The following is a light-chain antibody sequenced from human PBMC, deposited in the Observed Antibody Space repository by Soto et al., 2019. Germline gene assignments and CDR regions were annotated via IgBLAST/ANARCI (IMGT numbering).Light chain of an antibody. Sequence: QSVLTQPPSVSGAPGQRVTISCNGSKSNIGANYNVNWYQQSPGTAPKLLIYANDNRPSGVPQRLSGSKSGTSASLAITGLQTEDEADYYCQSYDTSLPGLLFGVGTKLTVL. CDR1: KSNIGANYN. CDR3: QSYDTSLPGLL. J-gene: IGLJ2*01. V-gene: IGLV1-40*01. CDR2: AND.